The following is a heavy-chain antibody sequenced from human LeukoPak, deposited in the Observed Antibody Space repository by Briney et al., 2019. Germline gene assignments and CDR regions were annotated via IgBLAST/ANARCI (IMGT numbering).Heavy chain of an antibody. J-gene: IGHJ6*03. CDR1: GFTFSSYS. CDR3: ARADTAMVDYYYYYMDV. CDR2: ISSSSSTI. V-gene: IGHV3-48*01. D-gene: IGHD5-18*01. Sequence: GGSLRLSCAASGFTFSSYSMNWVRQAPGKGLEWVSYISSSSSTIYYADSVKGRFTISRDNAKNSLYLQMSSLRAEDTAVYYCARADTAMVDYYYYYMDVWGKGTTVTVSS.